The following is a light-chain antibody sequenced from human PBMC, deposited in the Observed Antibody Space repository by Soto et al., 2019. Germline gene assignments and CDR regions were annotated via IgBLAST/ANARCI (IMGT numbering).Light chain of an antibody. CDR2: AAS. CDR1: QRISNY. V-gene: IGKV1-27*01. CDR3: LTYNSASWT. Sequence: DIQMTQSPSSLSASVGDRVTITCRAMQRISNYLAWYHKKPVKVPKLLIYAASTLQSEVPSRFSCSGAGTDFTLTISSLQPKDVATYYCLTYNSASWTFGQRTNVQIK. J-gene: IGKJ1*01.